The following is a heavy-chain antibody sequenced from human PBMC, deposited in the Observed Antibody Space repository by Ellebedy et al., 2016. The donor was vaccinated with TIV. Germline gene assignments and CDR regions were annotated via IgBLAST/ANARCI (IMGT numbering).Heavy chain of an antibody. V-gene: IGHV1-2*02. CDR1: GYTFIGYY. D-gene: IGHD3-10*01. CDR2: INPNSGAT. CDR3: ARDSGKESPDY. Sequence: AASVKVSCKASGYTFIGYYVHWARQAPGQGLEWMGWINPNSGATDYAQNFQGRVTMTRDTSISTAYMELSRLTSDDTAVYYCARDSGKESPDYWGQGTLVTVSS. J-gene: IGHJ4*02.